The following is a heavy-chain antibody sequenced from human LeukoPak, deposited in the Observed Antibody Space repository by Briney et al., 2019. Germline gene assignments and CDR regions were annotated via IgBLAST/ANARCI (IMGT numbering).Heavy chain of an antibody. V-gene: IGHV3-48*01. CDR2: IGPSGSNI. D-gene: IGHD1-1*01. Sequence: PGGSLRLSCAASGFTFGIYAMNWVRQAPGKGLEWVSYIGPSGSNIYYADSVKGRFTISRDNAKDSLYLQMNSLRAEDTAVYYCARSGTLPGVGLYYYYYYMDVWGKGTTVTVSS. CDR3: ARSGTLPGVGLYYYYYYMDV. J-gene: IGHJ6*03. CDR1: GFTFGIYA.